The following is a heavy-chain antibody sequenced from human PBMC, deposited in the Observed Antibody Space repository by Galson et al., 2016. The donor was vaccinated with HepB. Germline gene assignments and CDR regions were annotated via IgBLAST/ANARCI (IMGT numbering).Heavy chain of an antibody. CDR3: ARPLPNVGYGMDV. Sequence: SLRLSCAASGFTFSSYAMTWVRQAPGKGLEWVSAGYGGGGGPHYADSVKGRFTISRHNSKNTLYLQMNSLRTEDTAVYYCARPLPNVGYGMDVWGQGTTVTVSS. J-gene: IGHJ6*02. V-gene: IGHV3-23*01. CDR2: GYGGGGGP. D-gene: IGHD1-14*01. CDR1: GFTFSSYA.